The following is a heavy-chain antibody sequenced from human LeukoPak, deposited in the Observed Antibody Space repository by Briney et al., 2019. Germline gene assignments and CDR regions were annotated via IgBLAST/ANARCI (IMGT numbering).Heavy chain of an antibody. CDR3: ARTFRGLHY. Sequence: SETLSLTCTVSGGSNSSYYLSWIRQPPGKGLEWIGYISYSGSTNYNPSLKSRVIISVDTSKDQFSLKLSSVTAADTAVYYCARTFRGLHYWGQGTLVTVSS. V-gene: IGHV4-59*01. CDR2: ISYSGST. J-gene: IGHJ4*02. CDR1: GGSNSSYY. D-gene: IGHD3-16*01.